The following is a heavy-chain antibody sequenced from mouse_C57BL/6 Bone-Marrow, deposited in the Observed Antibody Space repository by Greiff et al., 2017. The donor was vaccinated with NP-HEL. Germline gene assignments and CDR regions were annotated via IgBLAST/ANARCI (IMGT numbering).Heavy chain of an antibody. Sequence: VQLQQSGPELVKPGASVKIPCKASGYTFTDYNMDWVKQSPGKSLEWIGDINPNNGGTIYNQKFKGKATLTVDKSSSTAYMELRSLTSEDTAVYYCAREGVYYYGSSFYFDYWGQGTTLTVSS. CDR3: AREGVYYYGSSFYFDY. V-gene: IGHV1-18*01. CDR2: INPNNGGT. CDR1: GYTFTDYN. J-gene: IGHJ2*01. D-gene: IGHD1-1*01.